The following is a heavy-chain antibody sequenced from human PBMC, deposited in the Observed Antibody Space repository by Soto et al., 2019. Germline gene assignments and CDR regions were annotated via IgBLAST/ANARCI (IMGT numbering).Heavy chain of an antibody. V-gene: IGHV4-34*01. CDR1: GGSSSGHY. Sequence: SETLSLTCAVYGGSSSGHYWSWIRQPPGKGLEWIGEINQGGTTNYNPSLKSRVTMSVDTSKNQFSLKLSSVTAADTAVYYCARGVTGYSSSWYAYWGHGTLVTVSS. J-gene: IGHJ4*01. D-gene: IGHD6-13*01. CDR3: ARGVTGYSSSWYAY. CDR2: INQGGTT.